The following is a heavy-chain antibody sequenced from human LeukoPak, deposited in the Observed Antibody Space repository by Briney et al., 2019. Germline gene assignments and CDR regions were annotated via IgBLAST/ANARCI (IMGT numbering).Heavy chain of an antibody. V-gene: IGHV3-53*01. D-gene: IGHD3-10*01. Sequence: GGSLRLSCAASGFTVNRNCMGWVRQAPGKGLEWVSLIYGGGGTYYANSVKGRFTISRDYSKNTLYLQMNRLRVEDTAVYYCARDSYYGSGSYYRYTFDYWGQGTLVTVSS. J-gene: IGHJ4*02. CDR1: GFTVNRNC. CDR2: IYGGGGT. CDR3: ARDSYYGSGSYYRYTFDY.